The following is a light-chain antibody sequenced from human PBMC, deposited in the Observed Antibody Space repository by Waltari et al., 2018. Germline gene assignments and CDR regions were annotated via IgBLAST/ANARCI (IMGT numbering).Light chain of an antibody. CDR1: AIPKPY. J-gene: IGLJ3*02. CDR2: KDT. CDR3: LSADSSGTSKV. V-gene: IGLV3-25*03. Sequence: SYELTQPPSVSVSPGQTARITGSGGAIPKPYAFWYQQKPGQDPVLIIDKDTQRPAGIPERFSGSSSGTTVTMTICGVQAEDEADYYCLSADSSGTSKVFGGGTKLTVL.